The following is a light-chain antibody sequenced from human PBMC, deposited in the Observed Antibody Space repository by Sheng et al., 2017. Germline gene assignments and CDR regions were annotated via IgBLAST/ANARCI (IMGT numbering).Light chain of an antibody. CDR1: SSDVGSYNY. Sequence: QSALTQPASVSGSPGQSITISCTGTSSDVGSYNYVSWYQQHPGKAPKLMIYDVSNRPSGVSNRFSGSKSGNTASLTISGLQAEDEADYYCNSYTSSSTLYVFGTGTKVTVL. V-gene: IGLV2-14*03. J-gene: IGLJ1*01. CDR2: DVS. CDR3: NSYTSSSTLYV.